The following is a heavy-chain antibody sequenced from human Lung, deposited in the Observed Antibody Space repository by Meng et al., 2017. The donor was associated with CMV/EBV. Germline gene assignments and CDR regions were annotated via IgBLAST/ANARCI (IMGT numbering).Heavy chain of an antibody. V-gene: IGHV4-59*01. CDR2: IYYSGST. Sequence: SETLSLXCTVPGGSISSYYWSWIRQPPGKGLEWIGYIYYSGSTNYNPSLKSRVTISVDTSKNQFSLKLSSVTAADTAVYYCARAGTGQIVINFDYWGQGTLVTVSS. D-gene: IGHD3-22*01. CDR3: ARAGTGQIVINFDY. CDR1: GGSISSYY. J-gene: IGHJ4*02.